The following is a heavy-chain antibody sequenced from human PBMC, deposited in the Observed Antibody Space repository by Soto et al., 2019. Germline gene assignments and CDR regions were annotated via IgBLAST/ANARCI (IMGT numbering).Heavy chain of an antibody. CDR3: ARVVEGMTDAFDI. CDR2: TYYRSKRYN. CDR1: GDSVSSNSAA. V-gene: IGHV6-1*01. J-gene: IGHJ3*02. Sequence: SQTLSLTCAISGDSVSSNSAAWNWIRQSPSRGLEWLGRTYYRSKRYNDYAVSVTRRITIHPSTAKNQFSLQLNSVTPEDTAVYYSARVVEGMTDAFDIWGQGTMVTVSS. D-gene: IGHD2-21*01.